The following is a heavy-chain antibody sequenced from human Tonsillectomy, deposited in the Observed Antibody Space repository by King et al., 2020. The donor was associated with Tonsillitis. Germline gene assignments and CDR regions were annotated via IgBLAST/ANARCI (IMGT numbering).Heavy chain of an antibody. V-gene: IGHV3-23*04. J-gene: IGHJ6*02. Sequence: VQLVESGGGLVQPGGSLRLSCAASGYTFSNYAMNWVRQAPGKGLEWVAVISGSCGTKYYADSVKGRFTISRDNSMDTVFLQMNSLRAEDTALYYCAKALEIWITPRCGQLPFFHGMDVWGQGTTVSVSS. CDR1: GYTFSNYA. D-gene: IGHD2-2*01. CDR2: ISGSCGTK. CDR3: AKALEIWITPRCGQLPFFHGMDV.